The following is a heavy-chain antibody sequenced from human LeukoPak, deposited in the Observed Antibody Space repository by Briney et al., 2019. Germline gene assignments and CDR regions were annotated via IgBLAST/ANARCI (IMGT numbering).Heavy chain of an antibody. CDR1: GFTFSDYW. Sequence: PGGSLRLSCAASGFTFSDYWMHWVRQTPGKGLVWVSRISTDGSSTNYADSVKGRCTISRDNAKNTLYLQMNSLRAEDTAVYYCARVGAATTREHWGQGTLVTVSS. V-gene: IGHV3-74*01. D-gene: IGHD1-26*01. CDR2: ISTDGSST. J-gene: IGHJ4*02. CDR3: ARVGAATTREH.